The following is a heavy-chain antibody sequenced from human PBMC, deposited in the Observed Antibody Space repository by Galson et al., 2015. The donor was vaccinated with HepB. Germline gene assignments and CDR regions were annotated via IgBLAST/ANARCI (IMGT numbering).Heavy chain of an antibody. D-gene: IGHD6-25*01. J-gene: IGHJ6*03. CDR1: GGSISSGGYY. Sequence: TLSLTCTVSGGSISSGGYYWTWIRQHPGMGLEWIGYIYDSENTSYNPSLKSRVTISVDTSKNQFSLKLSSVTAADTAVYYCARQRVYYSYIDVWGKGATVSVSS. V-gene: IGHV4-31*03. CDR2: IYDSENT. CDR3: ARQRVYYSYIDV.